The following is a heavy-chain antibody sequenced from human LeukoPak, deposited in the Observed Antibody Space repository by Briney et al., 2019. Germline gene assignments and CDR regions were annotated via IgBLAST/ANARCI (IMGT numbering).Heavy chain of an antibody. D-gene: IGHD3-22*01. Sequence: PSETLSLTCTVSGGSISSYYWSWIRQPPGKGLEWIGYIYYSGSTNYNPSLKSRVTISVDTSKNQFSLKLSSVTAADTAVHYCARVRIYYDSSGYLPRFDPWGQGTLVTVSS. J-gene: IGHJ5*02. CDR1: GGSISSYY. V-gene: IGHV4-59*01. CDR2: IYYSGST. CDR3: ARVRIYYDSSGYLPRFDP.